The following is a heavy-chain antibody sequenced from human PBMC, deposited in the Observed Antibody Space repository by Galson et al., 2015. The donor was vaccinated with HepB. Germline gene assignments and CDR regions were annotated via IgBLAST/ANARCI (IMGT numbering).Heavy chain of an antibody. J-gene: IGHJ6*02. CDR3: AKEGGAAGYYYYGMDV. V-gene: IGHV3-23*01. D-gene: IGHD1-26*01. CDR1: GFTFSSYA. CDR2: ISGSGGST. Sequence: SLRLSCAASGFTFSSYAMSWVRQAPGKGLEWVSAISGSGGSTYYADSVKGRFTISRDNSKNTLYLQMNSLKAEDTAVYYCAKEGGAAGYYYYGMDVWGQGTKVTVSS.